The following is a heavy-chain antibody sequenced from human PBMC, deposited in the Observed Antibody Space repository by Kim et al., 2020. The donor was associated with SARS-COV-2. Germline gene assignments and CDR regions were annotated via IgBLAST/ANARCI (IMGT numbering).Heavy chain of an antibody. V-gene: IGHV3-13*04. CDR2: IGTAGDT. J-gene: IGHJ6*02. CDR3: ARGVKAVAGTRGYYYYGMDV. D-gene: IGHD6-19*01. CDR1: EFTFSSYD. Sequence: GGSLRLSCVVSEFTFSSYDMHWVRQATGKGLEWVSAIGTAGDTYYPGSVKGRFTISRENAKNSLYLQINSLRAGDTAVYYCARGVKAVAGTRGYYYYGMDVWGQGTTVTVSS.